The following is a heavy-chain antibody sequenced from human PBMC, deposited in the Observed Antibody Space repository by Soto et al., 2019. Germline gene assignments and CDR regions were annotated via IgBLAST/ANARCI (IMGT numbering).Heavy chain of an antibody. CDR2: INPNSGGT. V-gene: IGHV1-2*02. Sequence: GXSVKVSCKASVYSFSDYYIHWVRQAPGQGLEWMGWINPNSGGTKYAPKFQGGVTMTRDTSITTAYMELSRLRSGDTAVYYCAREPATAKPEGVDFWGQGTLVTVSS. J-gene: IGHJ4*02. CDR1: VYSFSDYY. D-gene: IGHD1-1*01. CDR3: AREPATAKPEGVDF.